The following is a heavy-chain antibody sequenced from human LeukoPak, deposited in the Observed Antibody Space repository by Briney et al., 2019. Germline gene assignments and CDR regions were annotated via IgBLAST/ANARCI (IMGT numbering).Heavy chain of an antibody. D-gene: IGHD3-10*01. V-gene: IGHV3-30*18. Sequence: PGGSLRLSCAASGFTFSSYGMHWVRQAPGKGLEWVAVISYDGSNKYYADSVKGRFTISRDNSKNTLYLQMNSLRAEDTAVYYCAKEGSYYGSGTGAFDIWGQGTMVTVSS. CDR3: AKEGSYYGSGTGAFDI. CDR2: ISYDGSNK. CDR1: GFTFSSYG. J-gene: IGHJ3*02.